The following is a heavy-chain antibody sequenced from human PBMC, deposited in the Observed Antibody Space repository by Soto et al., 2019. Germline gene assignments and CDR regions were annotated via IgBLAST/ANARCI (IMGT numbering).Heavy chain of an antibody. V-gene: IGHV6-1*01. Sequence: SQTLSLPCAISGDSVSSNSAAWNWIRQSPSRGLEWLGRTYYRSKWYNDYAVSVKSRITINPDTSKNQFSLQLNSVTPEDTAVYYCAKSGYDPYYYYYYGMDVWGQGTTVTVSS. CDR3: AKSGYDPYYYYYYGMDV. CDR2: TYYRSKWYN. J-gene: IGHJ6*02. D-gene: IGHD5-12*01. CDR1: GDSVSSNSAA.